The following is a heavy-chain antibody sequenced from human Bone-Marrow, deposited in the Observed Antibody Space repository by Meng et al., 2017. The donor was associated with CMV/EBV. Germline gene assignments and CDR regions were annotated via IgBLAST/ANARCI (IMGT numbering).Heavy chain of an antibody. Sequence: GESLKISCAASGFTFSTFAMHWVRQAPGKGLEYVSSISSNGGGTYYADSVKGRFIVSRDNSKNTLYLQMDRLRPDDVAVYYCAREGRGAVADPNFYVLDVWGQGTTVTVSS. V-gene: IGHV3-64*02. CDR1: GFTFSTFA. CDR3: AREGRGAVADPNFYVLDV. J-gene: IGHJ6*02. D-gene: IGHD6-19*01. CDR2: ISSNGGGT.